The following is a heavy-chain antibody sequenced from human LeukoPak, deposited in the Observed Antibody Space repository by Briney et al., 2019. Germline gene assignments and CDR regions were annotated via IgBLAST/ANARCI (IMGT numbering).Heavy chain of an antibody. D-gene: IGHD3-10*01. Sequence: GGSLRLFCAVSGFTFSSYAMHWARQAPGKGLEYVSDISTSGSTTYYAKSVKSRFTISRDNSNNTLYLQKGTLRVEDMAVYYGARAVRGVASVDYWGQGTLVTVSS. CDR3: ARAVRGVASVDY. CDR2: ISTSGSTT. J-gene: IGHJ4*02. V-gene: IGHV3-64*01. CDR1: GFTFSSYA.